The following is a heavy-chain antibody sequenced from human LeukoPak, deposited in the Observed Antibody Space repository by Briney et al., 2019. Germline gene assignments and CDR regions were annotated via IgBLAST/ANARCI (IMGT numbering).Heavy chain of an antibody. CDR3: ARVVPAATHFDY. CDR1: GGSISSSSYY. Sequence: SETLSLTCTVSGGSISSSSYYWGWIRQPPGKGLEWIGSIYYSGSTYYNPSLKSRVTISVDTSKNQFSLKLSSVTAADTAVYYYARVVPAATHFDYWGQGTLVTVSS. CDR2: IYYSGST. D-gene: IGHD2-2*01. J-gene: IGHJ4*02. V-gene: IGHV4-39*01.